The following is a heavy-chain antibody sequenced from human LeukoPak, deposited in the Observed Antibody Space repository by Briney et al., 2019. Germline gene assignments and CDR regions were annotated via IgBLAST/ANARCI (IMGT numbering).Heavy chain of an antibody. J-gene: IGHJ4*02. CDR3: TDAVAG. V-gene: IGHV3-53*05. Sequence: GGSLRLSCAASGFSVRSNYVTRVRQPPGKGLEWVSVIYSDGSTYYADSVKGRFTISRDNSKNTLYLQMNSLRVEDTAVYYCTDAVAGWGQGTLVTVSS. CDR1: GFSVRSNY. CDR2: IYSDGST. D-gene: IGHD4-23*01.